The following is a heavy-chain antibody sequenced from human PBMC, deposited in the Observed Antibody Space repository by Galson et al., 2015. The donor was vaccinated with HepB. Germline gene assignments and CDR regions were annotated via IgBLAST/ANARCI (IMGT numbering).Heavy chain of an antibody. V-gene: IGHV6-1*01. J-gene: IGHJ1*01. D-gene: IGHD3-3*01. Sequence: CAISGDSVSSNSAVWNWIRQSPSRGLEWLGRTYYRSNWHKDYALFVRSRIAINADTSRNQISLQMNSLRTEDTAVYYCARGRPIFGVVIEFAEYFQHWGQGTLVTVSS. CDR2: TYYRSNWHK. CDR3: ARGRPIFGVVIEFAEYFQH. CDR1: GDSVSSNSAV.